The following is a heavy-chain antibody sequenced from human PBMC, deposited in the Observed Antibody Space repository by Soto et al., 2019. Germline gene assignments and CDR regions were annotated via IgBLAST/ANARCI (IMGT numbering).Heavy chain of an antibody. CDR2: IYYSGST. J-gene: IGHJ6*03. D-gene: IGHD3-10*01. Sequence: SETLSLTCTVSGGSISSSIYYWGWIRQPPGKGLEWIGSIYYSGSTYYNPSLKSRVTISVDTSKNQFSLKLSSVTAADTAVYYCARLGYYYGSGSYYNVGPYYYYMDVWGKGTTVTVSS. V-gene: IGHV4-39*01. CDR1: GGSISSSIYY. CDR3: ARLGYYYGSGSYYNVGPYYYYMDV.